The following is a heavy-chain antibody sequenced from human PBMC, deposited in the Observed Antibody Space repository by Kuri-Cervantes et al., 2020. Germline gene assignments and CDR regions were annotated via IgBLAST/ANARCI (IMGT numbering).Heavy chain of an antibody. CDR1: GYTFTSYG. Sequence: ASVKVSCKASGYTFTSYGISWVRQAPGQGLEWMGWISAYNGNTNYAQKLQGRVTMTTDTSTSTAYMELRSLRAEGTALYYCAKDLPSSWSQKEIGAFDIWGQGTMVTVSS. CDR2: ISAYNGNT. CDR3: AKDLPSSWSQKEIGAFDI. D-gene: IGHD6-13*01. J-gene: IGHJ3*02. V-gene: IGHV1-18*01.